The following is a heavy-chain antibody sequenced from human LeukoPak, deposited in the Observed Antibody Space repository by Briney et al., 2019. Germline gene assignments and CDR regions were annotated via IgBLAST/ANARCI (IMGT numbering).Heavy chain of an antibody. V-gene: IGHV1-24*01. CDR3: ATAGIVVVSRVEYFDY. J-gene: IGHJ4*02. D-gene: IGHD3-22*01. CDR1: GYTLSELS. Sequence: ASVKVSCKVSGYTLSELSMHWVRQAPGKGLEWMGGFDPEDGETIYAQKFQGRVTMTEDTSTDTAYMELSSLGSEDTAVYYCATAGIVVVSRVEYFDYWGQGTLVTVSS. CDR2: FDPEDGET.